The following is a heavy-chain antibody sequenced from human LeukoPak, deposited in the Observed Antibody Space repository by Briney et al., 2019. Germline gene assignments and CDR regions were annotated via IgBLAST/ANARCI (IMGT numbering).Heavy chain of an antibody. Sequence: ASVKVSCKASGYTFTSYYMHWVRQAPGQGLEWMGIINPSGGSTSYAQKFQGRVTMTRDTSTSTVYMELSSLRSEDTAVYYCARDREQQLANDAFDTWGQGTMVTVSS. CDR1: GYTFTSYY. J-gene: IGHJ3*02. D-gene: IGHD6-13*01. CDR2: INPSGGST. V-gene: IGHV1-46*01. CDR3: ARDREQQLANDAFDT.